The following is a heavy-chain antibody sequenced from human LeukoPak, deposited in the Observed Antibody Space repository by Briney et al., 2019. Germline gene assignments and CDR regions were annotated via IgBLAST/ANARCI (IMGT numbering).Heavy chain of an antibody. CDR1: GFTFSSYG. Sequence: GGSLRLSCAASGFTFSSYGMHWVRQAPGKGLEWVAFIRYDGSNKYYADSVKGRFTISRDNSKNTLYLQMNSLRAEDTAVYYCRFTVTTSGHTFDIWGQGTMVTVSS. CDR2: IRYDGSNK. D-gene: IGHD4-17*01. CDR3: RFTVTTSGHTFDI. J-gene: IGHJ3*02. V-gene: IGHV3-30*02.